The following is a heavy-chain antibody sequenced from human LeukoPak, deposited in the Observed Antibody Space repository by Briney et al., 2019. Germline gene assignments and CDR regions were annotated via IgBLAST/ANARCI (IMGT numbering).Heavy chain of an antibody. CDR1: GFTFSSYI. CDR2: ISGSGGST. D-gene: IGHD1-26*01. CDR3: AKEGVGNRLYYFDY. V-gene: IGHV3-23*01. Sequence: PGGSLRLSCAASGFTFSSYIMSWVRQAPGKGLEWVSGISGSGGSTYYADSVKGRFTISRDNSKNTLYPQMNSLSTEDTAVYYCAKEGVGNRLYYFDYWGQGSLVTVSS. J-gene: IGHJ4*02.